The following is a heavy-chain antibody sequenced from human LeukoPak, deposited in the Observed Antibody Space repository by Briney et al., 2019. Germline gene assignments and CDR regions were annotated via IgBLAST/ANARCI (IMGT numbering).Heavy chain of an antibody. J-gene: IGHJ3*02. CDR1: GYTFTVHY. D-gene: IGHD4-23*01. CDR3: NKPPPYGGRNDAFDI. CDR2: INPNIGGT. Sequence: ASATVSCKSSGYTFTVHYVNWVRQALGQALEWMLWINPNIGGTGYAQKFQGMITMTRVSLIRSAYMVLLRLRSVDTAVSDCNKPPPYGGRNDAFDIWGQGTMVTVSS. V-gene: IGHV1-2*02.